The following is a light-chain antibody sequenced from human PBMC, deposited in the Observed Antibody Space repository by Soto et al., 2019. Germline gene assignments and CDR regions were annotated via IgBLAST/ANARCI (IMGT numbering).Light chain of an antibody. CDR1: SSDVGGYNS. CDR3: SSYAGSKRV. V-gene: IGLV2-14*01. CDR2: EVN. J-gene: IGLJ1*01. Sequence: QSVLTQPASVSGSPGQSITISCTGTSSDVGGYNSVSWYQQHPGKAPKLMIYEVNNRPSGVSNRFSGSKSGNTASLTVSGLQAEDEADYYCSSYAGSKRVFGTGTKLTVL.